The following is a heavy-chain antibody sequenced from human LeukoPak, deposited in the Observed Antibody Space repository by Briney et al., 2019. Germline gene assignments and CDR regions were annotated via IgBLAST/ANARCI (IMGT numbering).Heavy chain of an antibody. J-gene: IGHJ3*02. D-gene: IGHD4-17*01. CDR2: IYYSGDT. Sequence: SETLSLTCTVSGGSISSSSYYWGWIRQPPGKGLEWIGSIYYSGDTYSTPSLKSRVAISLDTSNNQFSLRLSSVTAADTAVYYCAREVNYGDYGDNAFDIWGQGTMVTVSS. V-gene: IGHV4-39*07. CDR3: AREVNYGDYGDNAFDI. CDR1: GGSISSSSYY.